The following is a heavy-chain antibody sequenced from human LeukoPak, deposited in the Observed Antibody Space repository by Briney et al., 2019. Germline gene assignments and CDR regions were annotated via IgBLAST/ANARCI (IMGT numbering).Heavy chain of an antibody. D-gene: IGHD6-13*01. CDR2: IYYSGST. CDR3: ARVSSSSGGVGDY. Sequence: SETLSLTCTVSGGSISSYYWSWIRQPPGKGLEWIGYIYYSGSTNYKPSLKSRVTISVDTPKNQFSLKLSSVTAADTAVYYCARVSSSSGGVGDYWGQGTLVTVSS. V-gene: IGHV4-59*01. J-gene: IGHJ4*02. CDR1: GGSISSYY.